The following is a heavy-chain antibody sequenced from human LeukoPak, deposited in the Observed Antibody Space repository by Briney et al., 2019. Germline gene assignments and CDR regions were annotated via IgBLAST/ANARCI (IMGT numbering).Heavy chain of an antibody. J-gene: IGHJ4*02. CDR3: ATGKSLDF. Sequence: PGGSLRLSCAASGFTFSSYSMNWVRQAPGKGLEWVSSISSTSSYIYYADSVKGRFTISRDNAKNSLYLQMNGLRAEDTAVYYCATGKSLDFWGQGTLVTVSS. CDR1: GFTFSSYS. D-gene: IGHD1-1*01. V-gene: IGHV3-21*01. CDR2: ISSTSSYI.